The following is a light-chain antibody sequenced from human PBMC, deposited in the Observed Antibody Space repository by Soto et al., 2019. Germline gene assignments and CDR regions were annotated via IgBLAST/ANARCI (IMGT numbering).Light chain of an antibody. J-gene: IGLJ3*02. CDR2: EVT. V-gene: IGLV2-18*02. CDR1: SSDVGRYNR. CDR3: ASYTSDRIGV. Sequence: QSALTQPPSVSGSPGQSVTISCTGTSSDVGRYNRFSWYRQPPGTAPKLIIYEVTNRLSGVPVRFSASTSANTASLTISGLQAEDEAYYYCASYTSDRIGVFGGGTKLTVL.